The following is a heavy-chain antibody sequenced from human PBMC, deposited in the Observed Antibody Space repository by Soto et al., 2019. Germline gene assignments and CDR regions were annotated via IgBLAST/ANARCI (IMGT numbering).Heavy chain of an antibody. Sequence: PGGSLRLSCAASGFTFSRYSMNWVRQAPGKGLEWVSYISSSSNSTYYADSVKGRFTISRDNAKNTLHLQMNSLRAEDTAVYYCARGVQDYYYYMDVWGKGTTVTVSS. D-gene: IGHD3-10*01. CDR2: ISSSSNST. V-gene: IGHV3-48*01. CDR3: ARGVQDYYYYMDV. J-gene: IGHJ6*03. CDR1: GFTFSRYS.